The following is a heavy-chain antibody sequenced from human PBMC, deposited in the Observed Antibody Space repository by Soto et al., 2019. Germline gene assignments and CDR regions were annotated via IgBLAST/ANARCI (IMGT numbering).Heavy chain of an antibody. D-gene: IGHD1-26*01. CDR3: TTTRSIVGATTTE. Sequence: EVQLVESGGGLVKPGGSLRLSCAASGFTFSNAWMSWVRQATGKGLEWVGRIKSKTDGGTTDYAAPVKGRFTISRDDSKNTLYLQMNSQKTEDTAVYYCTTTRSIVGATTTEWGQGTLVTVSS. CDR1: GFTFSNAW. V-gene: IGHV3-15*01. J-gene: IGHJ4*02. CDR2: IKSKTDGGTT.